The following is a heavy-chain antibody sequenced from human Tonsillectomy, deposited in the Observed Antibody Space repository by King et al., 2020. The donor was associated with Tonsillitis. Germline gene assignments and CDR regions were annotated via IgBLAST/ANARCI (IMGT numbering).Heavy chain of an antibody. V-gene: IGHV4-59*01. Sequence: VQLQESGPGLVKPSETLSLTCTVSGGSISSYYWSWIRQPPGKGLEWIGYIYYSGSTNYNPSLQSRVTISVDTSKNQFSLKLSSVTAADTAVYYCASGPSDGSGSYPGPSDWYFDLWGRGTLVTVSS. CDR2: IYYSGST. D-gene: IGHD3-10*01. CDR1: GGSISSYY. J-gene: IGHJ2*01. CDR3: ASGPSDGSGSYPGPSDWYFDL.